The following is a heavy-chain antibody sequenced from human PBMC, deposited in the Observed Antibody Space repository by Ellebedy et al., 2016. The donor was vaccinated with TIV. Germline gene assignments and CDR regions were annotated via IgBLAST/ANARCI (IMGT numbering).Heavy chain of an antibody. Sequence: GESLKISCLVSGFTIRSNYMSCVRQAPGKGLAWVSTISAGGTPEYADSGKGRFTFSRDVSKNTVFLQLERLRVEDTAVYFCASLYCSSGSCYIDYWGQGTLVSVSS. CDR1: GFTIRSNY. CDR2: ISAGGTP. J-gene: IGHJ4*02. V-gene: IGHV3-66*01. D-gene: IGHD2-15*01. CDR3: ASLYCSSGSCYIDY.